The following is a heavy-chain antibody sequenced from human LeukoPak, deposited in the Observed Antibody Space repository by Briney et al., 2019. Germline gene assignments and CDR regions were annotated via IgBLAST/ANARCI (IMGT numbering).Heavy chain of an antibody. CDR2: IWYDGSNK. V-gene: IGHV3-33*01. CDR1: GFTFSSYG. D-gene: IGHD1-1*01. Sequence: VGSLRLSCAASGFTFSSYGMHWVRQAPGKGLEWVAVIWYDGSNKYYADSVKGRFTISRDNSKNTLYLQMNSLRAEDTAVYYCATGRASRTYYFDYWGQGTLVTVSS. CDR3: ATGRASRTYYFDY. J-gene: IGHJ4*02.